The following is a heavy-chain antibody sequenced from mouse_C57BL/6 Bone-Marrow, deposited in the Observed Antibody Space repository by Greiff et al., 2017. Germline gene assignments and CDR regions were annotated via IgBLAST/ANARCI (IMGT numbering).Heavy chain of an antibody. D-gene: IGHD2-2*01. CDR1: GFTFSDAW. V-gene: IGHV6-6*01. CDR2: IRNKANNHAT. J-gene: IGHJ3*01. Sequence: EVQLVESGGGLVQPGGSMKLSCAASGFTFSDAWMDWVRQAPEKGLEWVAEIRNKANNHATYYAVSVKGRFPISRDDSKSCVYLQMNSLRAEDTGIYYCTRDYGYPFAYWGQGTLVTVSA. CDR3: TRDYGYPFAY.